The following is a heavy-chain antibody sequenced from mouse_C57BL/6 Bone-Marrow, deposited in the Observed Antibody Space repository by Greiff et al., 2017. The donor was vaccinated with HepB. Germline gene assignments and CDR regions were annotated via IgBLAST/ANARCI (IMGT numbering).Heavy chain of an antibody. J-gene: IGHJ2*01. V-gene: IGHV1-69*01. Sequence: VQLQQPGAELVMPGASVKLSCKASGYTFTSYWMHWVKQRPGQGLEWIGEIDPSDSYTNYNQKFKGKSTLTVDKSSSTAYMQLSSLTSEDSAVYYCARGGGGPDYWSQGTTLTVSS. CDR3: ARGGGGPDY. CDR2: IDPSDSYT. CDR1: GYTFTSYW.